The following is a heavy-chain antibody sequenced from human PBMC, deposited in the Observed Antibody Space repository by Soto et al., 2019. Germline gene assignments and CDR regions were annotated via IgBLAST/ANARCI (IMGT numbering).Heavy chain of an antibody. CDR2: INADGTTT. D-gene: IGHD1-1*01. CDR3: ATVATHSYNWVDP. V-gene: IGHV3-74*01. Sequence: EVHLVESGGGLFQPGGSLRLSCAASGFTFSSYWMHWVRQAPGKGLVWVSRINADGTTTTYADSGKGRFTISRDNAKNTVYLQMDSLRAEDTAVYYCATVATHSYNWVDPWGQGTLVTISS. CDR1: GFTFSSYW. J-gene: IGHJ5*02.